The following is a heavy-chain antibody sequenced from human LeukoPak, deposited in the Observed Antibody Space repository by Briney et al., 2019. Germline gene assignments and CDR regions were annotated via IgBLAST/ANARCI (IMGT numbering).Heavy chain of an antibody. J-gene: IGHJ6*02. Sequence: PSETLSLTCPVSGGSISSYYWSWIRQPAGKGLEWIGRIYTSGSTNYNPSLKSRVTMSVDTSKNQFSLKLSSVTAADTAVYYCARDLTMVRGVSSYYYYYGMDVWGQGTTVTVSS. CDR3: ARDLTMVRGVSSYYYYYGMDV. CDR2: IYTSGST. CDR1: GGSISSYY. V-gene: IGHV4-4*07. D-gene: IGHD3-10*01.